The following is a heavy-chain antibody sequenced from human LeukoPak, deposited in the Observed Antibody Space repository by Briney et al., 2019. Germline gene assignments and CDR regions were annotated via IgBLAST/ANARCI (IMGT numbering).Heavy chain of an antibody. D-gene: IGHD3-10*01. CDR1: GYTFTNYF. V-gene: IGHV1-46*01. CDR2: INPITGTT. CDR3: ASRGFGVTGEVVY. J-gene: IGHJ4*02. Sequence: ASVKVSCKASGYTFTNYFMHWVRQAPGQGLEWMGIINPITGTTTYAQKFQGRVTMTRDTSTSTVYMELSSLRSEDTAVYYCASRGFGVTGEVVYWGQGTLVTVSS.